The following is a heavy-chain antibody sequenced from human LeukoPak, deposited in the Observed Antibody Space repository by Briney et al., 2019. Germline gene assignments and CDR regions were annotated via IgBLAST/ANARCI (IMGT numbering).Heavy chain of an antibody. CDR3: ARGCGSGYYFDY. J-gene: IGHJ4*02. Sequence: GGSLRLSCAASGFTFSSYAMSWVRQAPGKGLEWVSAIGGSGGSTYYADSVKGRFTISRDNSKNTLYLQMNSLRAEDTAVYYCARGCGSGYYFDYWGQGTLVTVSS. CDR2: IGGSGGST. D-gene: IGHD3-10*01. V-gene: IGHV3-23*01. CDR1: GFTFSSYA.